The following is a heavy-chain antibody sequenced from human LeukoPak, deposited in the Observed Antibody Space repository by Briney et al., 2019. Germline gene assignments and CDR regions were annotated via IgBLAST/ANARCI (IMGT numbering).Heavy chain of an antibody. CDR1: SGSISSYY. Sequence: SETLSLTCTVSSGSISSYYWSWIRQPPGKGLEWIGYIYYSGSTNYNPSLKSRVTISVDTSKNQFSLKLSSVTAADTAVYYCARGGPQWLTHAFDIWGQGTMVTVSS. V-gene: IGHV4-59*01. CDR2: IYYSGST. D-gene: IGHD6-19*01. J-gene: IGHJ3*02. CDR3: ARGGPQWLTHAFDI.